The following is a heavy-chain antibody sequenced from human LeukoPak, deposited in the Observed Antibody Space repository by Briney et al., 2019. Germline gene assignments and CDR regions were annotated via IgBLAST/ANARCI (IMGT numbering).Heavy chain of an antibody. CDR2: IYHSGST. CDR1: GGSISSYY. CDR3: ARTCGDCYSLDAFDI. V-gene: IGHV4-59*08. J-gene: IGHJ3*02. D-gene: IGHD2-21*02. Sequence: PSQTLSLTCTVSGGSISSYYWSWIRQPPGKGLEWMGSIYHSGSTYYNPSLKSRVTISVDTSKNQFSLKLSYVTAADTAVYYCARTCGDCYSLDAFDIWGQGTMVTVSS.